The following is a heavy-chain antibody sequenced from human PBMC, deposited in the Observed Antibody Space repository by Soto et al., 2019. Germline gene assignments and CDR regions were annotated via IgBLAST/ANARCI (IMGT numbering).Heavy chain of an antibody. CDR1: GGSIGSSTYY. D-gene: IGHD6-6*01. V-gene: IGHV4-39*01. CDR2: VYHTGTT. J-gene: IGHJ4*02. Sequence: SETLSLTCTVSGGSIGSSTYYWSWIRQPPGKGLEWIGSVYHTGTTYYNPSLKSPVTISVDTSKNQFSLKLTSVTAADTAVYYCARPHYSSSSHFDYWGQGTLVTVSS. CDR3: ARPHYSSSSHFDY.